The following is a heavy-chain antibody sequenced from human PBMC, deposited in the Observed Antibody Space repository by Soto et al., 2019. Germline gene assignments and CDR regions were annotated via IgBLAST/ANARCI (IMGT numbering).Heavy chain of an antibody. J-gene: IGHJ4*02. CDR3: ARGQYFSDSSGYDDY. V-gene: IGHV1-8*02. CDR2: MNPNSGNI. CDR1: GYTFTTYD. D-gene: IGHD3-22*01. Sequence: ASVKVSCKASGYTFTTYDINWVRQAAGQGLVWMGWMNPNSGNIGYAQKFQGRVTMTRDTSISTAYMELSDLRSEDTAVYYCARGQYFSDSSGYDDYGGQGTQVTVSS.